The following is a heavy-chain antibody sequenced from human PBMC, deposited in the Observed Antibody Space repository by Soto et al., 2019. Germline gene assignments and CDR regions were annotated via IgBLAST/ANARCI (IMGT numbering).Heavy chain of an antibody. J-gene: IGHJ5*02. CDR2: ISSNDGST. Sequence: EVQLLESGGGLVQPGGSLRLSCAASGFTFSTYAMNWVRQAPGKGLEWVSGISSNDGSTYYADSVKGRFTISRDNSKNTLFLQMNSLRAEDTAVYYCAKDRVSSVTFWFDPWGQGTLVTVSS. CDR3: AKDRVSSVTFWFDP. CDR1: GFTFSTYA. V-gene: IGHV3-23*01. D-gene: IGHD4-17*01.